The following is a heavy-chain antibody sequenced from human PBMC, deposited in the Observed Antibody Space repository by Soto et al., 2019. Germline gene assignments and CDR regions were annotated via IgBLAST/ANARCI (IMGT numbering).Heavy chain of an antibody. CDR3: ARRPYCSGGSCYSDYYGMDV. V-gene: IGHV3-11*06. J-gene: IGHJ6*02. CDR2: ISSSSSYT. D-gene: IGHD2-15*01. CDR1: GFTFSDYY. Sequence: GGSLRLSCAASGFTFSDYYMSWIRQAPGKGLEWVSYISSSSSYTNYADSVKGRFTISRDNAKNSLYLQMNSLRAEDTAVYYCARRPYCSGGSCYSDYYGMDVWGQGTTVTVSS.